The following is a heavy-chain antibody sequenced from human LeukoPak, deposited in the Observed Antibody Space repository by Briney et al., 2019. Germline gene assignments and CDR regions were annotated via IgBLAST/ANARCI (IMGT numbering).Heavy chain of an antibody. CDR2: MSYDGSNK. Sequence: PGGSLRLSCAASGFTFSSYAMHWVRQAPGKGLHWVAVMSYDGSNKYYADPVKGRFTISRDNSKNTLYLQLNSLRPEDTALYYCARDGYCSSTGCSAYFFDSWGQGTLVTVSS. J-gene: IGHJ4*02. CDR1: GFTFSSYA. V-gene: IGHV3-30-3*01. D-gene: IGHD2-2*03. CDR3: ARDGYCSSTGCSAYFFDS.